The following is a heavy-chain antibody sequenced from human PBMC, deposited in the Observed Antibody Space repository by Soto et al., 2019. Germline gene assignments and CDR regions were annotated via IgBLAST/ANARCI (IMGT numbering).Heavy chain of an antibody. Sequence: GASVKVSCKASGGTFSSYAISCVRQAPGQGLEWMGGIIPIFGTANYAQKFQGRVTITADESTSTAYMELSSLRSEDTAVYYCARENVVVVAATPHWFDPWGQGTLVTVSS. V-gene: IGHV1-69*13. D-gene: IGHD2-15*01. J-gene: IGHJ5*02. CDR2: IIPIFGTA. CDR1: GGTFSSYA. CDR3: ARENVVVVAATPHWFDP.